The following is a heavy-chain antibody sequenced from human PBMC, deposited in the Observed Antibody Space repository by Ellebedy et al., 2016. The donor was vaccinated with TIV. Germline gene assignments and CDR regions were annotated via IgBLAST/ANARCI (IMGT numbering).Heavy chain of an antibody. Sequence: GESLKISCKGSGYSFTSYWINWVRQMPGKGLEWMGRIVPSDSYTNYNPSFQGHVTISTDKAITTAYLQWSSLKVSDNAMYYCAREINGKYGYWGQGTLVTVSA. J-gene: IGHJ4*02. V-gene: IGHV5-10-1*01. CDR1: GYSFTSYW. D-gene: IGHD2-8*01. CDR3: AREINGKYGY. CDR2: IVPSDSYT.